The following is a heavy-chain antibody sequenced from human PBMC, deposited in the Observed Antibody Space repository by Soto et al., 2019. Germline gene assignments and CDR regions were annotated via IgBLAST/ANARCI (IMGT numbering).Heavy chain of an antibody. CDR3: AKDQTGGSEIPANLDH. CDR2: ISFSGYTA. V-gene: IGHV3-23*01. J-gene: IGHJ4*02. CDR1: GFTFSSYS. Sequence: GGSLRLSCVGSGFTFSSYSMTWVRQAPGKGLEWVSGISFSGYTANYADSVKGRFTILRDNSMNTVFLQMDSLRVEDTAVYYCAKDQTGGSEIPANLDHWGLGTLVTVSS. D-gene: IGHD2-15*01.